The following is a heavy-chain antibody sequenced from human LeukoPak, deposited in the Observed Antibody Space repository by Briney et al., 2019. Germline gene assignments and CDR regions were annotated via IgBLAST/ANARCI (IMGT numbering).Heavy chain of an antibody. CDR2: ISSSSSYI. CDR3: ARVRGVTTTSRFDY. J-gene: IGHJ4*02. Sequence: GGSLRLSCAASGFTFSSYSMNWVRQAPGKGLEWVSSISSSSSYIYYADSVKGRFTISRDNAKNSLYLQMNSLRAEDTAVYYCARVRGVTTTSRFDYWGQGTLVTVSS. V-gene: IGHV3-21*01. CDR1: GFTFSSYS. D-gene: IGHD1-14*01.